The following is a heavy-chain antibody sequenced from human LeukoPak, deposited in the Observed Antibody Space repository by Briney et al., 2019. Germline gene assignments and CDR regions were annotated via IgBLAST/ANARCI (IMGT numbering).Heavy chain of an antibody. CDR2: ISSSSSYI. D-gene: IGHD3-16*02. CDR1: GFTFSSYS. V-gene: IGHV3-21*01. CDR3: ARDPSNDYVWGSYRPPDP. J-gene: IGHJ5*02. Sequence: GGSLRLSCAASGFTFSSYSMNWVRQAPGKGLEWVSSISSSSSYIYYADSVKGRFTISRDNAKNSLYLQMNSLRAEDTAVYYCARDPSNDYVWGSYRPPDPWGQGTLVTVSS.